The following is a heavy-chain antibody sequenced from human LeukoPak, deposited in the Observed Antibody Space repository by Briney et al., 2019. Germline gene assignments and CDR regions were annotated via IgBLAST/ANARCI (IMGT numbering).Heavy chain of an antibody. V-gene: IGHV1-69*04. J-gene: IGHJ4*02. Sequence: GSSVKVSCKASGGTFSSYATSWVRQAPGQGLEWMGRIIPILGIANYAQKFQGRVTITADKSTSTAYMELSSLRSEDTAVYYCARDDGLSGYDYLFFDYWGQGTLVTVSS. D-gene: IGHD5-12*01. CDR2: IIPILGIA. CDR1: GGTFSSYA. CDR3: ARDDGLSGYDYLFFDY.